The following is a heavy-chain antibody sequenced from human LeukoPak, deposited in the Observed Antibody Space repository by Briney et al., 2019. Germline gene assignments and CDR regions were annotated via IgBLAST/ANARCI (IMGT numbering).Heavy chain of an antibody. J-gene: IGHJ4*02. V-gene: IGHV3-48*03. CDR2: IGSSGSTI. CDR3: ARGGTTTVTTRFFDY. Sequence: GGSLSLSCAASGFTFSSYEVNWVRQAPGKGLEWVSYIGSSGSTIHYADSVKGRFTISRDNAKNSLYLQMNSLRAEDTAVYYCARGGTTTVTTRFFDYWGQGTLVTVSS. CDR1: GFTFSSYE. D-gene: IGHD4-17*01.